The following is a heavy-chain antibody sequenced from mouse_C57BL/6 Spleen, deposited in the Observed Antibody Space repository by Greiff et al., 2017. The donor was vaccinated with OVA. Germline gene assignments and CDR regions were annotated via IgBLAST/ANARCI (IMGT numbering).Heavy chain of an antibody. J-gene: IGHJ1*03. CDR1: GYTFTSYG. CDR2: IYPRSGNT. Sequence: VNVVESGAELARPGASVKLSCKASGYTFTSYGISWVKQRTGQGLEWIGEIYPRSGNTYYNEKFKGKATLTADKSSSTAYMELRSLTSEDSAVYFCAREVVYYGSSYEYFDVWGTGTTVTVSS. CDR3: AREVVYYGSSYEYFDV. V-gene: IGHV1-81*01. D-gene: IGHD1-1*01.